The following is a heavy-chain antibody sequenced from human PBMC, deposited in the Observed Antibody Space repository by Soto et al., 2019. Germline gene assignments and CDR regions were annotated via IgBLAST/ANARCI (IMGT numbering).Heavy chain of an antibody. CDR3: ARLDYIVVDHVGAFDI. J-gene: IGHJ3*02. CDR2: MNPNSGNT. Sequence: ASVKVSCKASGYTFTSYDINWVRQATGQGLEWMGWMNPNSGNTGYAQKFQGRVTMTRNTSISTAYMGLSSLRSEDTAVYYCARLDYIVVDHVGAFDIWGQGTMVTVSS. D-gene: IGHD3-22*01. V-gene: IGHV1-8*01. CDR1: GYTFTSYD.